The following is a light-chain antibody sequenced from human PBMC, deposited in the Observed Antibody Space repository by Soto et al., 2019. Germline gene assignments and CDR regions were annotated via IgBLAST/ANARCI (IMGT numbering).Light chain of an antibody. CDR3: KQYYSTPWT. CDR2: WAY. Sequence: DIVMTQSPDSLDVSLGERATINCKSSQSVLYSSNNKNYLAWYQQKPGQPPKLLIYWAYTRESGVHDRFSGSGSGTDFTLTIRSLQAEDVAVYYCKQYYSTPWTFGQGTKVDI. V-gene: IGKV4-1*01. CDR1: QSVLYSSNNKNY. J-gene: IGKJ1*01.